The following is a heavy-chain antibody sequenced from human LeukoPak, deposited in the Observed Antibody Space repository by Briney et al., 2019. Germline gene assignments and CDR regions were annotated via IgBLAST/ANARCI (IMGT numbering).Heavy chain of an antibody. Sequence: SVKVSCKASGGTFSNYTFSWVRQAPGQGLEWMGRIIPVLGITDYAQRFQGRVTITADKYTNTAYMELSSLRSEDTAVYYCARGPPPTYYYDSSGNSFDYWGQGTLVTVPS. J-gene: IGHJ4*02. D-gene: IGHD3-22*01. CDR3: ARGPPPTYYYDSSGNSFDY. CDR1: GGTFSNYT. CDR2: IIPVLGIT. V-gene: IGHV1-69*02.